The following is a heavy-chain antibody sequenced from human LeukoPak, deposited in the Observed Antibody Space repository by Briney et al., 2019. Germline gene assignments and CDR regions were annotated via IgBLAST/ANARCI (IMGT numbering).Heavy chain of an antibody. CDR2: INHSGST. D-gene: IGHD2-2*01. J-gene: IGHJ6*02. CDR1: GGSISSYY. Sequence: SETLSLTCTVSGGSISSYYWSWIRQPPGKGLEWIGEINHSGSTNYNPSLKSRVTISVDTSKNQFSLKLSSVTAADTAVYYCARALYIYPDIVVVPAARYYYGMDVWGQGTTVTVSS. CDR3: ARALYIYPDIVVVPAARYYYGMDV. V-gene: IGHV4-34*01.